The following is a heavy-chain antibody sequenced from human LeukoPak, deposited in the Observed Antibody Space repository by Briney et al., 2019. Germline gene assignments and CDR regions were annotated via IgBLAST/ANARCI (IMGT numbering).Heavy chain of an antibody. CDR2: ISYDGSNK. CDR1: GFTFSSYA. V-gene: IGHV3-30-3*01. Sequence: GGSLRLSCVASGFTFSSYAMHWVRQAPGKGLEWVAVISYDGSNKYYADSVKGRFTISRDNSKNTLYLQMNSLRAEDTAVYYCAREGVAARRGYFDYWGQGTLVTVSS. J-gene: IGHJ4*02. CDR3: AREGVAARRGYFDY. D-gene: IGHD6-6*01.